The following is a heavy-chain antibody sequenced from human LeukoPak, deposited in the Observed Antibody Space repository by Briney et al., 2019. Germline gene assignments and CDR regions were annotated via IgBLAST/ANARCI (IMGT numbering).Heavy chain of an antibody. V-gene: IGHV1-69*05. CDR1: GATFSSYA. CDR3: AKEYSSGWYGIYAFDI. CDR2: IIPIFGTA. Sequence: SVKVSCKAAGATFSSYAISWVRQAPGQGLEGMGGIIPIFGTANYAQKFQGRVTITTDESTSTAYMELSSLRSEDTAVYYCAKEYSSGWYGIYAFDIWGQGTMVTVSS. J-gene: IGHJ3*02. D-gene: IGHD6-19*01.